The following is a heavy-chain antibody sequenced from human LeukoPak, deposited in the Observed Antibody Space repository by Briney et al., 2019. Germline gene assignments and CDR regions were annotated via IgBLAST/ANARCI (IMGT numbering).Heavy chain of an antibody. Sequence: ASVKVSCKASGYTFTSYGISWVRQAPGQGLEWMGWISAYNGNTNYAQKLQGRVTMTEDTSTDTAYMELSSLRSEDTAVYYCATEGDIVVVPAATRYFQHWGQGTLVTVSS. CDR2: ISAYNGNT. J-gene: IGHJ1*01. D-gene: IGHD2-2*01. CDR3: ATEGDIVVVPAATRYFQH. V-gene: IGHV1-18*01. CDR1: GYTFTSYG.